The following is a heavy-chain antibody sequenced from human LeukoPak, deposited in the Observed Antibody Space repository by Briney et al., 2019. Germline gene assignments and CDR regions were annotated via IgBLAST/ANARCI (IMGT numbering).Heavy chain of an antibody. Sequence: ASVKVSCKASGYTFTGYYMHWVRQAPGQGLEWMGWINPNSGGTNYAQRFQGRVTMTRDTSISTAYMELSRLRSDDTAVYYCERTLWFGELSNWFDPWGQGTLVTVSS. CDR3: ERTLWFGELSNWFDP. CDR1: GYTFTGYY. J-gene: IGHJ5*02. D-gene: IGHD3-10*01. CDR2: INPNSGGT. V-gene: IGHV1-2*02.